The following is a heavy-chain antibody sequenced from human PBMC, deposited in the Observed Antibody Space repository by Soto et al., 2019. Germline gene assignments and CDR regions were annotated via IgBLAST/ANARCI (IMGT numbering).Heavy chain of an antibody. CDR3: ARVSYSNSFEGGGRDV. CDR2: ISAYNGNT. Sequence: QVQLVQSGAEVKKPGASVKVSCKASGYTFTSYGISWVRQAPGQGLEWMGWISAYNGNTNYAQKLQGRVTMTTDTSTSTAYMGLRSLRSDDTAVYYCARVSYSNSFEGGGRDVWGQGTTVTVSS. V-gene: IGHV1-18*01. D-gene: IGHD4-4*01. J-gene: IGHJ6*02. CDR1: GYTFTSYG.